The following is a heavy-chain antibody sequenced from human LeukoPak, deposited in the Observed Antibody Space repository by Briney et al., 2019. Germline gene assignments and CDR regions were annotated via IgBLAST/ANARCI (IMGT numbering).Heavy chain of an antibody. V-gene: IGHV4-39*07. CDR2: INHSGST. Sequence: SETLSLTCTVSGGSISSTSYYWSWIRQPPGKGLEWIGEINHSGSTNYNPSLKSRVTISVDTSKNQFSLKLSSVTAADTAVYYCAREYSSSSGYYYYMDVWGKGTTVTVSS. D-gene: IGHD6-6*01. J-gene: IGHJ6*03. CDR3: AREYSSSSGYYYYMDV. CDR1: GGSISSTSYY.